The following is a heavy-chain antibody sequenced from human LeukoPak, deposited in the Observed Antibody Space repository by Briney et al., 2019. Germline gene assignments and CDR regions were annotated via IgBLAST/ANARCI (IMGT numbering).Heavy chain of an antibody. CDR3: EGVRGEDFDI. Sequence: GGSLRLSCAASGFAFSSYWMNWVRQAPGKGLEWVANIKQDASEIYYVDSVKGRFTISRDNAKNSLYLQMNNLRAEDTAVYYCEGVRGEDFDIWGQGTMVTVSS. V-gene: IGHV3-7*04. J-gene: IGHJ3*02. CDR1: GFAFSSYW. CDR2: IKQDASEI.